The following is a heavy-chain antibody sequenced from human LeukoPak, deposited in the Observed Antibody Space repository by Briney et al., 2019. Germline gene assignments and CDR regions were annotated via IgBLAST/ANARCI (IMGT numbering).Heavy chain of an antibody. CDR1: GFTFSSYA. J-gene: IGHJ4*02. V-gene: IGHV3-23*01. D-gene: IGHD2-2*01. CDR2: ISGSGGST. CDR3: ATSNIVVVPAAIEDY. Sequence: GGSLKLSCAASGFTFSSYAMSWVRQAPGKGLEWVSAISGSGGSTYYADSVKGRFTISRDNSKNTLYLQMNSLRAEDTAVYYCATSNIVVVPAAIEDYWGQGTLVTVSS.